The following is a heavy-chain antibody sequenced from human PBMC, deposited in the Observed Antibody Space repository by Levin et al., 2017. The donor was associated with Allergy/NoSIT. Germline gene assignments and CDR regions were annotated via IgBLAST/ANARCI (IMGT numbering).Heavy chain of an antibody. J-gene: IGHJ4*02. CDR3: AREENGAFDY. D-gene: IGHD4-17*01. V-gene: IGHV1-2*02. CDR1: GYTFTEYY. CDR2: INPKSGGI. Sequence: ASVKVSCKTSGYTFTEYYIHWVRQAPGQGLEKMGWINPKSGGISYAQNFQGRVAMTRGTSISTAYMELSGLTPDDTATYFCAREENGAFDYWGQGSLVIVSS.